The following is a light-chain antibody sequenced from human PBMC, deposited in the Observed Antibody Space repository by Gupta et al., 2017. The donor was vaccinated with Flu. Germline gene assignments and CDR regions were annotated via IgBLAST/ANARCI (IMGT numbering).Light chain of an antibody. CDR3: QQYGDSPWA. CDR1: QIVSTRF. Sequence: DTATLSCRASQIVSTRFLAWYQQKPGQAPRLLIYFTSIRATGIPDRFSGSGSETDFTLTISRLEPEDFALYYCQQYGDSPWAFGPGTKVDIK. J-gene: IGKJ3*01. V-gene: IGKV3-20*01. CDR2: FTS.